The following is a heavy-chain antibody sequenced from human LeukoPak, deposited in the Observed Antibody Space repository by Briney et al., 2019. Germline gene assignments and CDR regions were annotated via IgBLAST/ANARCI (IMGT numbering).Heavy chain of an antibody. V-gene: IGHV3-23*01. Sequence: PGGSLRLSCAASGFTFSSYEMNWVRQAPGKGLEWVSAISGSGGSTYYADSVKGRFTISRDNSKNTLYLQMNSLRAEDTAVYYCAKGQQLVRKIKAYYYYMDVWGKGTTVTVSS. CDR3: AKGQQLVRKIKAYYYYMDV. CDR1: GFTFSSYE. J-gene: IGHJ6*03. D-gene: IGHD6-13*01. CDR2: ISGSGGST.